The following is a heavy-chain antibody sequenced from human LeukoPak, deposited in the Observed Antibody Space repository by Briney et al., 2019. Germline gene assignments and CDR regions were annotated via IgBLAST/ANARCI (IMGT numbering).Heavy chain of an antibody. D-gene: IGHD7-27*01. V-gene: IGHV4-4*07. CDR1: GGSISSYY. CDR3: ARGYNWGSPTRNFYYLDV. Sequence: PSETLSLPCTVSGGSISSYYWSWIRQPAGKGLEWIGRIYTSGSTNYNTSLKSRVTMSVDTSKNQFSLKMRSVTAADTAVYYCARGYNWGSPTRNFYYLDVWGKGTTVTVSS. J-gene: IGHJ6*03. CDR2: IYTSGST.